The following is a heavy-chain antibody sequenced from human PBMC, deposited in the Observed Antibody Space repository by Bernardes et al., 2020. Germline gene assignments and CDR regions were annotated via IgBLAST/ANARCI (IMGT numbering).Heavy chain of an antibody. D-gene: IGHD3-22*01. CDR1: GFTFSSYW. CDR2: IKQDGSEK. Sequence: GGSLRLSCAASGFTFSSYWMSWVRKGPGKGLEWVANIKQDGSEKYYVDSVKGRFTISRDNAKNSLYLQMNSLRAEDTAVYYCARYPIQYYYDSSGYCYFDYWGQGTLVTVSS. CDR3: ARYPIQYYYDSSGYCYFDY. J-gene: IGHJ4*02. V-gene: IGHV3-7*01.